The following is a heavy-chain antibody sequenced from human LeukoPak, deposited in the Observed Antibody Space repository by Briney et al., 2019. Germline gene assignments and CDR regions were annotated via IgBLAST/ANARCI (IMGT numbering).Heavy chain of an antibody. J-gene: IGHJ4*02. D-gene: IGHD5-12*01. CDR1: GLTFSSYW. V-gene: IGHV3-74*01. CDR2: IYSDGSGT. Sequence: GGSLRLSCAASGLTFSSYWMHWVRQAPGKGVGWVSRIYSDGSGTSYADSVRGRFTLSRDNAKNTLYLQMSSLRAEDTAVYYCARDRSGYDSHWGQGTLVTVSS. CDR3: ARDRSGYDSH.